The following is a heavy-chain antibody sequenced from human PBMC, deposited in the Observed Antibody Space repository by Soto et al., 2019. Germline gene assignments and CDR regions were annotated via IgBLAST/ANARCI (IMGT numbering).Heavy chain of an antibody. CDR3: ARATDYGEGKFEY. CDR2: IWYDGSNK. V-gene: IGHV3-33*01. Sequence: QVQLVESGGGVVQPGGSLRLSCAASGFTFSSYGMHWVRQAPGKGLAWVAVIWYDGSNKYYADSVKGRFTISRDNSKNTLYLQMNSRRAEDTAVYYCARATDYGEGKFEYCFQGPQATASS. D-gene: IGHD4-17*01. J-gene: IGHJ4*02. CDR1: GFTFSSYG.